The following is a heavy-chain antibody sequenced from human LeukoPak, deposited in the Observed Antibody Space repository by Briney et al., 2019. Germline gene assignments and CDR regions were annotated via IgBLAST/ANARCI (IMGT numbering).Heavy chain of an antibody. Sequence: ASVKVSCKASGYTFTSYFIHWVRQAPGQGLEWMGIINPGTGGTTYAQNFQGRVTMTSDTSTSTAYMELTSLRSDDTAVYYCARHPAYCGGDCWGQGTLVTVS. D-gene: IGHD2-21*01. CDR3: ARHPAYCGGDC. CDR1: GYTFTSYF. J-gene: IGHJ4*02. V-gene: IGHV1-46*01. CDR2: INPGTGGT.